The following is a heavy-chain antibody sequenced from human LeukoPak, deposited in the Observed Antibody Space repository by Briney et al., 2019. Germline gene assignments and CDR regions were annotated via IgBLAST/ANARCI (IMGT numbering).Heavy chain of an antibody. Sequence: GGSLRLSCAASGFTFSSYGMHWVRQAPGKGLEWVAVISYDGSNKYYADSVKGRFTISRDNSKNTLYLQMNSLRAEDTAVYYCATPGTTGTTRANFDYWGQGTLVTVSS. D-gene: IGHD1-1*01. CDR3: ATPGTTGTTRANFDY. V-gene: IGHV3-30*03. CDR2: ISYDGSNK. J-gene: IGHJ4*02. CDR1: GFTFSSYG.